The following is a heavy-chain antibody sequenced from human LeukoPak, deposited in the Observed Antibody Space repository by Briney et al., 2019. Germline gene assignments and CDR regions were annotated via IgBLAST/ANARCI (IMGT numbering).Heavy chain of an antibody. CDR1: GFTFSGYG. Sequence: GGSLRLSCAASGFTFSGYGMHWVRHAPGKGLEWVAFIRYDGSNKYYADSVKGRFIISRDNSKNSLYLQMNSLRAEDTAVYYCAKYFRGYIYGYLAFDIWGQGTMVTVSS. CDR2: IRYDGSNK. D-gene: IGHD5-18*01. CDR3: AKYFRGYIYGYLAFDI. J-gene: IGHJ3*02. V-gene: IGHV3-30*02.